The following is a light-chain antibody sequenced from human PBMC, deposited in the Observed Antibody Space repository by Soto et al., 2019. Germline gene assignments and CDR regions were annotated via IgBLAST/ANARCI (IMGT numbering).Light chain of an antibody. Sequence: EIVLTQSPATLSLSPGERATLSCRASQSVSSYLAWYQQKPGQAPRLLIYDASNRATGIPARFSGSGSGTDLTLTISSLEPEDFAVYYCQQRSNWPCTFGQGTKVEIK. CDR3: QQRSNWPCT. CDR2: DAS. CDR1: QSVSSY. V-gene: IGKV3-11*01. J-gene: IGKJ1*01.